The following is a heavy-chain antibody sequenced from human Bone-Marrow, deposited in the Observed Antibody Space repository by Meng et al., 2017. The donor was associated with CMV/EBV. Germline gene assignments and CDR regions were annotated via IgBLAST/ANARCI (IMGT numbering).Heavy chain of an antibody. V-gene: IGHV4-34*01. D-gene: IGHD2-2*01. CDR3: ARGGNIVVVPAAIRRQYYFDY. CDR1: GGSFSGYY. J-gene: IGHJ4*02. CDR2: INHSGST. Sequence: SETLSLTCAVYGGSFSGYYWSWIRQPPGKGLEWIGEINHSGSTNYNPSLKSRVTISVDTSKNQFSLKLSSVTAADTAVYYCARGGNIVVVPAAIRRQYYFDYWGQGTLVTVSS.